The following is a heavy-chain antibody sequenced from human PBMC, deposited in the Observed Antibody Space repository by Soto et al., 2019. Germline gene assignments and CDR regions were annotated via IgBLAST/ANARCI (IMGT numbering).Heavy chain of an antibody. J-gene: IGHJ4*02. Sequence: SETLSLTCAVSGGSISSSNWWSWVRQPPGKGLEWIGEIYHSGSTNYNPSLKSRVTISVDKSKNQFSLKLSSVTAADTAVYYCARAGNYYDSSGYPYKGYYFDYWGQGTLVTVSS. CDR2: IYHSGST. V-gene: IGHV4-4*02. CDR3: ARAGNYYDSSGYPYKGYYFDY. D-gene: IGHD3-22*01. CDR1: GGSISSSNW.